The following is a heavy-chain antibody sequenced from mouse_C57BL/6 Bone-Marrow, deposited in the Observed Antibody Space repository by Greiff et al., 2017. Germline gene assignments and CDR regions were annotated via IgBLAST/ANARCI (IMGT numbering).Heavy chain of an antibody. J-gene: IGHJ2*01. D-gene: IGHD1-1*01. CDR1: GYTFTSYW. CDR2: IYPGNSDT. CDR3: TRWSYGSFFDY. V-gene: IGHV1-5*01. Sequence: EVQLQQSGTVLARPGASVKMSCKTSGYTFTSYWMHWVKQRPGQGLEWIGAIYPGNSDTSYNQKFKGKGKLSAVNSASTAYMELSSLTNEDSAVYYCTRWSYGSFFDYWGQGTTLTVSS.